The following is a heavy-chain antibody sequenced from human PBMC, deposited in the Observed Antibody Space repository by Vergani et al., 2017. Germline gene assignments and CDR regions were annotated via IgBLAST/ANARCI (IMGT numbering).Heavy chain of an antibody. CDR3: ARISFSQQLTRIDC. D-gene: IGHD6-13*01. CDR2: IFSNDEK. J-gene: IGHJ4*02. CDR1: GFSLSNARMG. Sequence: QVTLKESGPVLVKPTETLTLTCTVSGFSLSNARMGVSWLRQPPGKALEWLAHIFSNDEKSYSTSLKSRLTISKDTSKSQVVLTMTNMDPVDTATYSCARISFSQQLTRIDCRGQGTLVTV. V-gene: IGHV2-26*01.